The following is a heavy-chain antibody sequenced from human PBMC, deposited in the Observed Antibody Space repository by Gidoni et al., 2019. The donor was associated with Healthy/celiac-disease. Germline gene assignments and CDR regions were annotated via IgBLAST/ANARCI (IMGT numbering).Heavy chain of an antibody. CDR1: GLTFSSYA. D-gene: IGHD1-26*01. CDR3: AKDLRWELPFDY. Sequence: EVQLLESGGGLVQPGGSLSISCAASGLTFSSYAMSWVRQAPGKGLEWVSASSGSGGSTYYADSVKGRFTISRDNSKNTLYLQMNSLRAEDTAVYYCAKDLRWELPFDYWGQGTLVTVSS. J-gene: IGHJ4*02. CDR2: SSGSGGST. V-gene: IGHV3-23*01.